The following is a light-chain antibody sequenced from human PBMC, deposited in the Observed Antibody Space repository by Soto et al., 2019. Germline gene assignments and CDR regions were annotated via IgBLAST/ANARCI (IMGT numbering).Light chain of an antibody. Sequence: EIVLTQSPGTLSLSPGDRATLSCWASQSVSNTYLAWYQQKPGQAPRLLIYGASSRATGFPDRFSGSGSGTDFTLTISRLETEDFAVYYCQLYDSSSWTFGQGTKVEIK. CDR2: GAS. CDR3: QLYDSSSWT. CDR1: QSVSNTY. V-gene: IGKV3-20*01. J-gene: IGKJ1*01.